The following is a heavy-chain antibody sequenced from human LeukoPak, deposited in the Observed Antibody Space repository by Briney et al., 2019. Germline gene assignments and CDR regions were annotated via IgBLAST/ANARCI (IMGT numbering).Heavy chain of an antibody. CDR2: IKQDGSEK. CDR1: GFTFSSYW. Sequence: GGSPRLSCAASGFTFSSYWMSWVRQAPGKGLEWVANIKQDGSEKYYVDSVKGRFTISRDNAKNSLYLQMNSLRAEDTAVYYCARDLPNYYGSGSPLDYWGQGTLVTVSS. V-gene: IGHV3-7*01. CDR3: ARDLPNYYGSGSPLDY. J-gene: IGHJ4*02. D-gene: IGHD3-10*01.